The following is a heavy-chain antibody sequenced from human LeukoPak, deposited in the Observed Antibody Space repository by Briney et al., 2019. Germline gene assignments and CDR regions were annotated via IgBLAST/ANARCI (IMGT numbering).Heavy chain of an antibody. J-gene: IGHJ3*02. V-gene: IGHV4-34*01. Sequence: SETLSLTCTVSGGSIMVAAYSWSWIRQPPGKGLEWIGEINLSGSTNYNPSLKSRVTISVDTSKNQFSLKLSSVTAADTAVYYCARAEQWLPHDAFDIWGQGTMVTVSS. CDR2: INLSGST. CDR3: ARAEQWLPHDAFDI. CDR1: GGSIMVAAYS. D-gene: IGHD6-19*01.